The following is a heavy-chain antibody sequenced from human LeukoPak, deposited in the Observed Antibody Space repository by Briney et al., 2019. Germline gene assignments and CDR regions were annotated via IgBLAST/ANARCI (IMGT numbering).Heavy chain of an antibody. J-gene: IGHJ4*02. CDR1: GFIFSSYA. CDR2: ISYDGSNK. D-gene: IGHD3-22*01. V-gene: IGHV3-30*04. CDR3: ATHYYDSSGYYSPDY. Sequence: GGSLRLSCAASGFIFSSYAMHWVRQAPGKGLEWVAVISYDGSNKYYIDSVKGRFTISRDNSQNTLYLQMNGLRAEDTAVYYCATHYYDSSGYYSPDYWGQGTLVTVSS.